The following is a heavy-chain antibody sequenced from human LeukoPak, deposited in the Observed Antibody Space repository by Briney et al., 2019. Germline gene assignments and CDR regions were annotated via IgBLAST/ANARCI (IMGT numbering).Heavy chain of an antibody. Sequence: SETLSPTCAVYGGSFSGYHWGWIRQPPGKGLEWIGSIYYSGSTYYNPSLKSRVTISVDTSKNQFSLKLSSVAAADTAVYYCARHHETYYYDSSLFDYWGQGTLVTVSS. CDR2: IYYSGST. V-gene: IGHV4-39*01. CDR3: ARHHETYYYDSSLFDY. D-gene: IGHD3-22*01. CDR1: GGSFSGYH. J-gene: IGHJ4*02.